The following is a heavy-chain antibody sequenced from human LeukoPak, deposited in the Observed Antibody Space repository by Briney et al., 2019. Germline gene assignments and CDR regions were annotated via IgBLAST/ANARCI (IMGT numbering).Heavy chain of an antibody. CDR2: MNPNTGNT. J-gene: IGHJ3*02. CDR3: ASAVAGTNAFDI. Sequence: ASVKVSCKASGYTFTSYDIYWVRQATGHGLEWMGWMNPNTGNTGYAQKFRGRVTVTSNTSMSTAYMELSSLRSEDTAIYYCASAVAGTNAFDIWGQGTMVTVSS. D-gene: IGHD6-19*01. V-gene: IGHV1-8*01. CDR1: GYTFTSYD.